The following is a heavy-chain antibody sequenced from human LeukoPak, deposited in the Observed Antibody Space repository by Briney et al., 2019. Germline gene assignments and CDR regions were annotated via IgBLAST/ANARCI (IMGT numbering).Heavy chain of an antibody. Sequence: GASVKVSCKASGYTFTGYYMHWVRQAPGQGLEWMGWINPNSGGTNYAQKFQGRVTVTRDTSISTAYMELSRLRSDDTAVYYCAGGSGSYSTSPFDYWGQGTLVTVSS. V-gene: IGHV1-2*02. CDR2: INPNSGGT. CDR1: GYTFTGYY. CDR3: AGGSGSYSTSPFDY. D-gene: IGHD3-10*01. J-gene: IGHJ4*02.